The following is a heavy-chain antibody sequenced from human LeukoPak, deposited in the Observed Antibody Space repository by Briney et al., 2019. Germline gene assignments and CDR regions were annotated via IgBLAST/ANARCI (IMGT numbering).Heavy chain of an antibody. Sequence: ASVKVSCKASGYTFTGYYMHWVRQAPGQGLEWMGWINPNSGGTNYAQKFQGRATMTRDTSISTAYMELSRLRSDDTAVYYCARDLEYSSSSPWFDPWGQGTLVTVSS. J-gene: IGHJ5*02. V-gene: IGHV1-2*02. CDR1: GYTFTGYY. CDR2: INPNSGGT. CDR3: ARDLEYSSSSPWFDP. D-gene: IGHD6-6*01.